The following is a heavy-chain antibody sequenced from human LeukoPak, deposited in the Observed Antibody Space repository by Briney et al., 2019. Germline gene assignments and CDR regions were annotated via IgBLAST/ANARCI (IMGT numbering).Heavy chain of an antibody. J-gene: IGHJ4*02. Sequence: AGGSLRLSCAASGFTFSDYYVSWIRQAPGKGLEWVSYISSSGSTIYYADSVKGRFTISRDNAKNSLYLQMNSLRAKDTAVYYCARVSYAYYFDYWGQGTLVTVSS. CDR3: ARVSYAYYFDY. D-gene: IGHD2-2*01. V-gene: IGHV3-11*01. CDR2: ISSSGSTI. CDR1: GFTFSDYY.